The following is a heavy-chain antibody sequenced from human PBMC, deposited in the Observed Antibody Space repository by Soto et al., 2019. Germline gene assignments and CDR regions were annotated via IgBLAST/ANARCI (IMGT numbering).Heavy chain of an antibody. CDR1: GGTFSSFT. V-gene: IGHV1-69*01. J-gene: IGHJ6*02. Sequence: QVQLVQSGAEVKKPGSSVKVSCKASGGTFSSFTISWVRQAPGQGLEWMGGIIPIYGTANYAQKFQGRVTITADASTRTAYMELSRLRSADTAGYYCAKERRADWESYYYYAMDVWGQGTTVTVSS. D-gene: IGHD1-26*01. CDR2: IIPIYGTA. CDR3: AKERRADWESYYYYAMDV.